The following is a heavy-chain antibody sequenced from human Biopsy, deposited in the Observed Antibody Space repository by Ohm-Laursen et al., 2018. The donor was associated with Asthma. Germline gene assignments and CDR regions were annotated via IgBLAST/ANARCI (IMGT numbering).Heavy chain of an antibody. CDR2: IKKDGSEK. CDR1: GFKFDEYT. CDR3: ARGGYCTSPTCPWGRYATDV. V-gene: IGHV3-7*01. Sequence: SLRLSCTASGFKFDEYTMHWVRQAPGKGLEWVANIKKDGSEKYYVDSVKGRFTISRDNAKNSLYLHMNSLRAEDTAVYYCARGGYCTSPTCPWGRYATDVWGQGTTVTVSS. D-gene: IGHD2-2*01. J-gene: IGHJ6*02.